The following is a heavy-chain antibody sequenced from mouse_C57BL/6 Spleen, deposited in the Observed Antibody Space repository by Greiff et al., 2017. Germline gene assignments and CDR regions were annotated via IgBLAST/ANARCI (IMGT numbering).Heavy chain of an antibody. CDR2: IHPNSGST. Sequence: VQLQQPGAELVKPGASVKLSCKASGYTFTSYWMHWVKQRPGQGLEWIGMIHPNSGSTNYNEKFKSKATLTVDNSSSTAYMQLSSLTSDDSAVYYCATYGNYVYYYAMDYWGQGTSVTVSS. D-gene: IGHD2-1*01. V-gene: IGHV1-64*01. J-gene: IGHJ4*01. CDR3: ATYGNYVYYYAMDY. CDR1: GYTFTSYW.